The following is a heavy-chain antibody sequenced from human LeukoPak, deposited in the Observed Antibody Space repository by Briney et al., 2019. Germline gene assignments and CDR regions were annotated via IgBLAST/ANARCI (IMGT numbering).Heavy chain of an antibody. V-gene: IGHV3-48*02. J-gene: IGHJ4*02. Sequence: GGSLRLSCAASGFIFSTYSMTWGRQAPGKGLEWVSYISSSSSAIYYADSVRGRFTVSRDNAKNFLYLQMKSLRDEDTAVYYCVRRQGYVGSLLDNWGQGTLVTVSS. CDR1: GFIFSTYS. CDR3: VRRQGYVGSLLDN. D-gene: IGHD1-26*01. CDR2: ISSSSSAI.